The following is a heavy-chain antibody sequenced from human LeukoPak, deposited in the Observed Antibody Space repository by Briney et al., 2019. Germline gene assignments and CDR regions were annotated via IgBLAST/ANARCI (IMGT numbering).Heavy chain of an antibody. J-gene: IGHJ2*01. CDR1: RGSISSSHYY. Sequence: SETLSLTCTVSRGSISSSHYYWGWIRQPPGKGLEWIGSIFYSGSTYYNPSLKSRVTISVDTSKNQFSLKLSSVTAADTAMYYCARLLTNDYGDPSYRYFDLWGRGTLVTVSS. D-gene: IGHD4/OR15-4a*01. CDR3: ARLLTNDYGDPSYRYFDL. CDR2: IFYSGST. V-gene: IGHV4-39*01.